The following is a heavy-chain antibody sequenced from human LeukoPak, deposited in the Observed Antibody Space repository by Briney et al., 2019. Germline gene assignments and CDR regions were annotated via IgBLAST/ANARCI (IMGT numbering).Heavy chain of an antibody. CDR2: IYYTGAT. J-gene: IGHJ4*02. D-gene: IGHD5-18*01. Sequence: SETLSLTCTVSDGSISNYYWSWIRLPPGKGLEWIGYIYYTGATNYRPSLKSRVTISLDTSKNQFSLRLSSVTAADAAVYYCARAGYSYGTGYYFDYWGQGALVTVSS. CDR3: ARAGYSYGTGYYFDY. CDR1: DGSISNYY. V-gene: IGHV4-59*01.